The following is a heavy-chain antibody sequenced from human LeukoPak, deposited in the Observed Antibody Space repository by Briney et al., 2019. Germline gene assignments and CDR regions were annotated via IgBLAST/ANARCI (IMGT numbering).Heavy chain of an antibody. Sequence: GGSLRLSCAASGFTFSSYGMHWVRQAPGKGLEWVAFIRYDGSNKYYADSVKGRFTISRDNSKNTLYLQMNSLRAEDTAVYYCAKEAYYYDSSGYDTPDYWGQGTLVTVSS. D-gene: IGHD3-22*01. CDR3: AKEAYYYDSSGYDTPDY. CDR2: IRYDGSNK. V-gene: IGHV3-30*02. J-gene: IGHJ4*02. CDR1: GFTFSSYG.